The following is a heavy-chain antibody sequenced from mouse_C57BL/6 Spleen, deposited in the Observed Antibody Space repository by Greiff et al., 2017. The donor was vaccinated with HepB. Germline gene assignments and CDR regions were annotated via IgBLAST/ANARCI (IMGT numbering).Heavy chain of an antibody. J-gene: IGHJ2*01. D-gene: IGHD2-4*01. Sequence: VQLQQSGPELVKPGASVKITCKASGYSFTGYYMNWVKQSPEKSLEWIGEINPSTGGTTYNQKFKAKATLTVDKSSSTAYMQLKSLTSEDSAVYYCARNDYDGGFDYWGQGTTLTVSS. V-gene: IGHV1-42*01. CDR2: INPSTGGT. CDR3: ARNDYDGGFDY. CDR1: GYSFTGYY.